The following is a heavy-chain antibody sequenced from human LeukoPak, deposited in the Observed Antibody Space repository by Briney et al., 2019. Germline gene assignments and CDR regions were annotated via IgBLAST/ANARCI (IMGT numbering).Heavy chain of an antibody. CDR2: FDPEDGET. Sequence: ASVKVSCKVSGYTLTELSMHWVRQAPGKGLEWMGGFDPEDGETIYAQKFQGRVTMTEDTSTDTAYMELSSLRSEDTAVYYCATLYSSGWPAIPFDYWGQGTLVTVSS. D-gene: IGHD6-19*01. CDR1: GYTLTELS. J-gene: IGHJ4*02. CDR3: ATLYSSGWPAIPFDY. V-gene: IGHV1-24*01.